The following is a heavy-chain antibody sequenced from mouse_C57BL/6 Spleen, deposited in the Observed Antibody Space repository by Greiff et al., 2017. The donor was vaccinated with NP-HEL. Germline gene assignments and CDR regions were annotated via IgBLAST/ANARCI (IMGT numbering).Heavy chain of an antibody. CDR2: IRSKSNNYAS. J-gene: IGHJ2*01. Sequence: HPKCSLKLSCAASGFSFNTYAMNWVRQAPGKGLEWVARIRSKSNNYASYDADPVKDRFTISRDDSESMLYLQMNNLKTENTAMYYYVRDYGSFFDYWGQGTTLTVSS. CDR1: GFSFNTYA. D-gene: IGHD1-1*01. CDR3: VRDYGSFFDY. V-gene: IGHV10-1*01.